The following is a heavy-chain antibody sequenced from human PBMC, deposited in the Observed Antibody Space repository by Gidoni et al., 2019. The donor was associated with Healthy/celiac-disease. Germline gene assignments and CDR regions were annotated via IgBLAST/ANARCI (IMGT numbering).Heavy chain of an antibody. D-gene: IGHD1-7*01. CDR3: ARVVLELRGYYYYGMDV. CDR1: GGTFSSYT. V-gene: IGHV1-69*02. J-gene: IGHJ6*02. CDR2: IIPILGIA. Sequence: QVQLVQSGAEVKKPGSSVKVSCKASGGTFSSYTISWVRQAPGQGLEWMGRIIPILGIANYAQKFQGRVTITADKSTSTAYMELSSLRSEDTAVYYCARVVLELRGYYYYGMDVWGQGTTVTVSS.